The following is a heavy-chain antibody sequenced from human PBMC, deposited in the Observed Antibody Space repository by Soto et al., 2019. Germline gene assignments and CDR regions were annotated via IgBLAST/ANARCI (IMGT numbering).Heavy chain of an antibody. Sequence: GGSLRLSCAASGFTFSNYAMHWVRQAPGKGLEWVAVISYDGSDKYNANSVKGRFTISRDNSKNTLCLQVNSLRAEDTAVYYCARDTGPNGYNYYYFGMDVWGQGTTVTVYS. CDR1: GFTFSNYA. CDR2: ISYDGSDK. D-gene: IGHD5-18*01. V-gene: IGHV3-30-3*01. J-gene: IGHJ6*02. CDR3: ARDTGPNGYNYYYFGMDV.